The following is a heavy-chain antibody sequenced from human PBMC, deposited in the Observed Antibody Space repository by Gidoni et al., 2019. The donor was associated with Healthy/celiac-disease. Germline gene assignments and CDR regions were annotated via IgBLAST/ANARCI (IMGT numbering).Heavy chain of an antibody. D-gene: IGHD3-22*01. CDR2: IRSKAYGGTT. CDR1: GFTFGDYA. CDR3: TRDSSGYYYGHNFDY. Sequence: EVQLVESGGGLVQPGRSLRLSCTASGFTFGDYAMSWVRQAPGKGLEWVGFIRSKAYGGTTEYAASVKGRFTISRDDSKSIAYLQMNSLKTEDTAVYYCTRDSSGYYYGHNFDYWGQGTLVTVSS. J-gene: IGHJ4*02. V-gene: IGHV3-49*04.